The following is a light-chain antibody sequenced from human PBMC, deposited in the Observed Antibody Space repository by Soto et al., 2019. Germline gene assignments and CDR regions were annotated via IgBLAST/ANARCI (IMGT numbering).Light chain of an antibody. CDR3: QQYNNWWT. CDR2: GAS. CDR1: QSVGTS. V-gene: IGKV3-15*01. Sequence: EIVMTQSPATLSVSPGERATLSCRASQSVGTSLAWYQQKPGQAPRLLISGASTRATGVPARFSGSGSEKEFTLTISSLQSEDFAVYYCQQYNNWWTFGQGTKVEIK. J-gene: IGKJ1*01.